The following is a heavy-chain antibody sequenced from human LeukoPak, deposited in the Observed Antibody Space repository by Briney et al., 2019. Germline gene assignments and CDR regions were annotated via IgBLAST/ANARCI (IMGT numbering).Heavy chain of an antibody. CDR3: AREGANYDYVWGSYRRLYYFDY. CDR2: IYYSGST. Sequence: SETLSLTCTVSGGSISSYYWSWIRQPPGKGLEWIGYIYYSGSTNYNPSLKSRVTISVDTSKNQFSLKLSSVTAADTAVYYCAREGANYDYVWGSYRRLYYFDYWGQGTLVTVSS. J-gene: IGHJ4*02. CDR1: GGSISSYY. D-gene: IGHD3-16*02. V-gene: IGHV4-59*01.